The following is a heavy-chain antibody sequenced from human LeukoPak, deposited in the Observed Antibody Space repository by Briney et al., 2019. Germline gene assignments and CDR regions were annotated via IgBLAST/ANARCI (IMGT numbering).Heavy chain of an antibody. V-gene: IGHV6-1*01. Sequence: SQTLSLTCAISGDSFSGNSASWNWFRQSPSRGLEWLGRTYYRSTWNNQYAISLRGRITINSDTSKNEFSLHLNSVTPEDAAVYYCARDLSGSGSYHFDYWGQGTLVTVSS. CDR2: TYYRSTWNN. CDR3: ARDLSGSGSYHFDY. J-gene: IGHJ4*02. D-gene: IGHD1-26*01. CDR1: GDSFSGNSAS.